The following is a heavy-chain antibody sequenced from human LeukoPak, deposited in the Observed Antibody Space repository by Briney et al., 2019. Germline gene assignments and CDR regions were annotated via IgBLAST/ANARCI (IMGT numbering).Heavy chain of an antibody. V-gene: IGHV4-4*02. D-gene: IGHD6-13*01. CDR2: TYHSGST. CDR1: GGSISSSNW. Sequence: SETLSLTCAVSGGSISSSNWWSWVRPPPGKGLEWMGETYHSGSTNYNPSLKSRVTISVDKSKNQFSLKLSSVTAADTAVYYCASGTTGYSSSWYGFDYWGQGTLVTVSS. J-gene: IGHJ4*02. CDR3: ASGTTGYSSSWYGFDY.